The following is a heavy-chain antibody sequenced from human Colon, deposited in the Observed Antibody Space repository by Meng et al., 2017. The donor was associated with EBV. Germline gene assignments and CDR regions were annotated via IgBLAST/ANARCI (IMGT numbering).Heavy chain of an antibody. CDR1: GASISSNNW. V-gene: IGHV4-4*02. CDR2: IYHGGNT. Sequence: QVELQESGLGLVGTSGTMSFTCAFFGASISSNNWWSWVRQRPGKGLEWIGEIYHGGNTNYNPSLKSRVTISVDRSNDQFSLSLSSVTAADTAVYYCARGNAYNDPSFDYWGQGTLVTVSS. D-gene: IGHD5-24*01. J-gene: IGHJ4*02. CDR3: ARGNAYNDPSFDY.